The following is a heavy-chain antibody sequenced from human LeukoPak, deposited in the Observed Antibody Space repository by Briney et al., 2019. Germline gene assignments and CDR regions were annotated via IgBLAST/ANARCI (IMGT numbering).Heavy chain of an antibody. V-gene: IGHV1-69*04. Sequence: SVKVFCKASGGTFSSHVISWVRQAPGQGLELMGRIIPILGIANYAQKFQGRVTITADKSTSTAYMELSSLRSEHTAVYYCASPPADYYDSRDYFDYWGQGTLVTVSS. D-gene: IGHD3-22*01. CDR2: IIPILGIA. J-gene: IGHJ4*02. CDR3: ASPPADYYDSRDYFDY. CDR1: GGTFSSHV.